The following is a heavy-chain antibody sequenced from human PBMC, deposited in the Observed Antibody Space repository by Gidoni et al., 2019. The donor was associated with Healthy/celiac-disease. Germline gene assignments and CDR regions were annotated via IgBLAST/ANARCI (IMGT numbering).Heavy chain of an antibody. V-gene: IGHV1-3*01. D-gene: IGHD6-13*01. CDR2: INAGNGNK. CDR1: GYTFTSYA. Sequence: QVQLVQSGAEVKKPGASVQVSCKASGYTFTSYAMHWVRQAPGQRLEWMGWINAGNGNKKYSQKFQGRVTITRDTSASTAYMELSSLRSEDTAVYYCARARSSVAAAGTGWFDPWGQGTLVTVSS. CDR3: ARARSSVAAAGTGWFDP. J-gene: IGHJ5*02.